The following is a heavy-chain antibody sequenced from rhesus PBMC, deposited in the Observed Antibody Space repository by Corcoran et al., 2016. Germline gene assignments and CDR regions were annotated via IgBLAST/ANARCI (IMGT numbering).Heavy chain of an antibody. Sequence: EVQLVESGGGLVQPGGSLRLSCAASGFTFSNYWMSWVRQAPGKGLDWVGRIKNKADDGTAAYAESVKGRFTISRDDSKNTLYLQMNSLRTEDTAVYYCTTSGGSYYYFDYWGQGVLVTVSS. CDR2: IKNKADDGTA. CDR1: GFTFSNYW. J-gene: IGHJ4*01. CDR3: TTSGGSYYYFDY. D-gene: IGHD3-16*01. V-gene: IGHV3-16*02.